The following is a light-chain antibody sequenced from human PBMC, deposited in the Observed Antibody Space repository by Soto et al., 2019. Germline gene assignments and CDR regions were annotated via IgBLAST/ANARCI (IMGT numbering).Light chain of an antibody. CDR3: CSVGGRSTNV. Sequence: HSAMTQPASVSGSPGQSITISFTRTNRDVGSFNFVSWYQQHPGKAPKVMFYEVTKRPSGVSDRFSGSKSGDTASLTISGLQDEDDADYYCCSVGGRSTNVSGPGTKLTVL. J-gene: IGLJ1*01. CDR1: NRDVGSFNF. CDR2: EVT. V-gene: IGLV2-23*02.